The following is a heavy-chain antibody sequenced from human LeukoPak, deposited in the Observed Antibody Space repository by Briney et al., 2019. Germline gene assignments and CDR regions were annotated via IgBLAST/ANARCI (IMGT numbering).Heavy chain of an antibody. CDR3: AREEPDGAFDI. J-gene: IGHJ3*02. CDR1: GFTFSSYD. D-gene: IGHD1-14*01. CDR2: IGAAGDT. V-gene: IGHV3-13*01. Sequence: GGSLRLSCAASGFTFSSYDMHWVRQATGKGLEWVSAIGAAGDTYYPGSVKGRITISRENAKNSLYLQMNSLRAGDTAVYYCAREEPDGAFDIWGQGTMVTVSS.